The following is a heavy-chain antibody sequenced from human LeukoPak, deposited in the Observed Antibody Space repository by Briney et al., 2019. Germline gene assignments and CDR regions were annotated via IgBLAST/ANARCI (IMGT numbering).Heavy chain of an antibody. V-gene: IGHV3-30*04. Sequence: GGSLRLSCAASGFTFSAYSLHWLRQAPGKGLEWVADLSYDGSNQYYADSVKGRFSISRDTSKNVLYLQVNSLGAEDTAVYYCAREYGIAAVGGLDVWGKGITVTASS. CDR2: LSYDGSNQ. CDR3: AREYGIAAVGGLDV. J-gene: IGHJ6*04. D-gene: IGHD6-25*01. CDR1: GFTFSAYS.